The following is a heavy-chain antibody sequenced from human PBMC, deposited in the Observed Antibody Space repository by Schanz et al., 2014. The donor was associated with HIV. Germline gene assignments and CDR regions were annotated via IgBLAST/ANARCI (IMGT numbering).Heavy chain of an antibody. J-gene: IGHJ5*02. CDR1: GFTLSTYW. Sequence: EEQLVESGGGLVQPGGSLRLSCAASGFTLSTYWMGWVRQAPGKGMEWVATIHEGGSDTHNVDSMKGRFTISRANAKNAVYLQMNSLRAENTAVYYCAREYLGYSSGFDPWGQGTLVTVSS. V-gene: IGHV3-7*01. CDR3: AREYLGYSSGFDP. CDR2: IHEGGSDT. D-gene: IGHD6-19*01.